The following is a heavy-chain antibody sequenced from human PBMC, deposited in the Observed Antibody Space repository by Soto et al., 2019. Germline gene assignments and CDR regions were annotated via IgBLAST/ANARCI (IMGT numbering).Heavy chain of an antibody. CDR2: IYYTGST. Sequence: SETLSLTCTVSGDSVTSTTYYWSWIRQPPGKGLEWIGFIYYTGSTHYNPSLKSRVSISMDTSKNQFSLKLSSVTAADTAVYYCARARNYDSSGYYYYYGMDVWGQGTTVTVSS. D-gene: IGHD3-22*01. CDR1: GDSVTSTTYY. V-gene: IGHV4-61*01. CDR3: ARARNYDSSGYYYYYGMDV. J-gene: IGHJ6*02.